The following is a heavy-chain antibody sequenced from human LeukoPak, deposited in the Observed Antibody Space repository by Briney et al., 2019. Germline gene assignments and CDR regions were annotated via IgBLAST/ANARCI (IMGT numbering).Heavy chain of an antibody. Sequence: PGGSLRLSCAASGFTFDNAWMSWVRQAPGKGLEWVGRTKSKTDGGTTDYAAPVKGRLTISRDASKDTLYLQMGSLKTEDTAVYYCTARALGTWFSPADFDYWGQGTLVTVSS. D-gene: IGHD3-10*01. CDR1: GFTFDNAW. CDR2: TKSKTDGGTT. V-gene: IGHV3-15*01. J-gene: IGHJ4*02. CDR3: TARALGTWFSPADFDY.